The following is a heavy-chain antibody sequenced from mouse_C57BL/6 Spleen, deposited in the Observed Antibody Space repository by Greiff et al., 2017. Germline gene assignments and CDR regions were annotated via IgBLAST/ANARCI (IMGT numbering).Heavy chain of an antibody. CDR3: TRSHYGGY. J-gene: IGHJ2*01. CDR2: IDPETGGT. Sequence: VQLQQSGAELVRPGASVTLSCKASGYTFTDYEMHWVKQTPVHGLEWIGAIDPETGGTAYNQKFKGKAILTADKSSSTAYMELRSLTSEDSAVYYCTRSHYGGYWGAGTTHTVSS. D-gene: IGHD1-2*01. V-gene: IGHV1-15*01. CDR1: GYTFTDYE.